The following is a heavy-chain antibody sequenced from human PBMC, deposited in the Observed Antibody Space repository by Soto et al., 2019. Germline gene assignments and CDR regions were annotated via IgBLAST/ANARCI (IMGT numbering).Heavy chain of an antibody. CDR3: ARVSSHYDILTGYGMDV. J-gene: IGHJ6*02. CDR1: GDSVSSNSAA. V-gene: IGHV6-1*01. Sequence: SQTLPLTCAISGDSVSSNSAAWNWIRQSPSRGLEWLGRTYYRSKWYNDYAVSVKSRITINPDTSKNQFSLQLNSVTPEDTAVYYCARVSSHYDILTGYGMDVWGQGTTVTVSS. CDR2: TYYRSKWYN. D-gene: IGHD3-9*01.